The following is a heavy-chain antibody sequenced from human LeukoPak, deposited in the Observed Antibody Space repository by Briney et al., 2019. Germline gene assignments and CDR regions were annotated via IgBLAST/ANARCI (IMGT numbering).Heavy chain of an antibody. CDR1: GFTFSSYC. CDR2: IKQDGSEK. D-gene: IGHD6-13*01. V-gene: IGHV3-7*01. Sequence: GGSLRLSCAASGFTFSSYCMSWVRQAPGKGLEWVANIKQDGSEKYYVDSVKGRFTISRDNAKNSLYLQMNSLRAEDTAVYYCARDTIAAARYWGQGTLVTVSS. J-gene: IGHJ4*02. CDR3: ARDTIAAARY.